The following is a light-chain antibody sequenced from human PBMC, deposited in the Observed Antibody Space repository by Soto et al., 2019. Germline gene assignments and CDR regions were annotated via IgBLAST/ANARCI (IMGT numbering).Light chain of an antibody. V-gene: IGKV3-15*01. CDR1: QSVSSN. CDR2: GAS. J-gene: IGKJ1*01. Sequence: EIVMTQSQATLSVSPGERATLSCRASQSVSSNLAGYQQKPGQAPRLLIYGASTRATGIPARFSGSGSGTDFTLTISSLQSEDFAVYYCQQNNNWPMTFGQGTKVEIK. CDR3: QQNNNWPMT.